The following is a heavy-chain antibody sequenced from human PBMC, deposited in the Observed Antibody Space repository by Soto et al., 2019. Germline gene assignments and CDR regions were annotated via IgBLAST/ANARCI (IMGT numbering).Heavy chain of an antibody. J-gene: IGHJ2*01. CDR3: ARGRRYFDL. CDR1: VGSISSYF. CDR2: VYSSGST. Sequence: QVQLQESGPGLVKPSETLSLTCSVSVGSISSYFWNWIRQPPGKGLEWIGCVYSSGSTNYNPSLWSRVTISPDTSKNQFSLKLDSVTAADTAVYYCARGRRYFDLWGRGTLVTVSS. V-gene: IGHV4-59*01.